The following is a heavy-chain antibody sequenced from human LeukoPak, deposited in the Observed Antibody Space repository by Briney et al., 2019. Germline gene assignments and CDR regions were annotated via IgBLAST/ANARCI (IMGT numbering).Heavy chain of an antibody. CDR3: ARVLEGYCSGGSCYLGINYYYMDV. Sequence: AAVKVSCKASGYTFTSYGISWVRQAPGQGLEWMGWISAYNGNTNYAQKLQGRVTMTTDTSTSTAYMEVRSLRSDDTAVYYCARVLEGYCSGGSCYLGINYYYMDVWGKGTSVTVSS. D-gene: IGHD2-15*01. V-gene: IGHV1-18*01. CDR2: ISAYNGNT. J-gene: IGHJ6*03. CDR1: GYTFTSYG.